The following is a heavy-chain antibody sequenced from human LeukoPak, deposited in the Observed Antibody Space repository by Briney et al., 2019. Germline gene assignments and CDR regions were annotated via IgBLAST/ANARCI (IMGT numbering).Heavy chain of an antibody. D-gene: IGHD1-26*01. CDR2: ISYDGSNK. V-gene: IGHV3-30*18. CDR3: AKVGEVGARLGVFDY. CDR1: GFPFSTYA. J-gene: IGHJ4*02. Sequence: PGGSLRLSCAASGFPFSTYAMSWVRQAPGKGLEWVAVISYDGSNKYYADSVKGRFTISRDNSKNTLYLQMNSLRAEDTAVYYCAKVGEVGARLGVFDYWGQGTLVTVSS.